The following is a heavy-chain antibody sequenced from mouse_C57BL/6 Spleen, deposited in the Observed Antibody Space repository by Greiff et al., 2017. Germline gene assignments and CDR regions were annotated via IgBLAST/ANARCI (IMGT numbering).Heavy chain of an antibody. CDR3: ARNYYGSSYVGFAY. D-gene: IGHD1-1*01. CDR1: GFTFSDYG. J-gene: IGHJ3*01. Sequence: EVQRVESGGGLVKPGGSLKLSCAASGFTFSDYGMHWVRQAPEKGLEWVAYISSGSSTIYYADTVKGRFTISRDNAKNTLFLQMTSLRSEDTAMYYCARNYYGSSYVGFAYWGQGTLVTVSA. V-gene: IGHV5-17*01. CDR2: ISSGSSTI.